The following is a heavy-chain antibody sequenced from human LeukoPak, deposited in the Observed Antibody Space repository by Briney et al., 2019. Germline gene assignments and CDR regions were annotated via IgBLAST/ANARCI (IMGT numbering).Heavy chain of an antibody. CDR3: AKDNSGGIDY. D-gene: IGHD3-16*01. V-gene: IGHV3-43D*03. CDR2: ISWDGGST. J-gene: IGHJ4*02. Sequence: GGSLRLSCTGSGFIFGDYAMHWVRQAPGKGLEWVSLISWDGGSTYYADSVKGRFTISRDNSKNSLYLQMNSLRAEDTALYYCAKDNSGGIDYWGQGTLVTVSS. CDR1: GFIFGDYA.